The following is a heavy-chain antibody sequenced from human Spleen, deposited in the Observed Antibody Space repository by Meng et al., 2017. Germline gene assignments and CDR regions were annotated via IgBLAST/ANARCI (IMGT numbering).Heavy chain of an antibody. D-gene: IGHD6-13*01. Sequence: GESLKISCVASGFSFTDAWMSWVRQAPGKGLEWVGRIKSNSDGGTTDYAAPVKGRFTISRDDSKNTLHLQMNSLITEDTAVYFCATGAAAADHWGQGTLVPSPQ. J-gene: IGHJ4*02. V-gene: IGHV3-15*01. CDR3: ATGAAAADH. CDR2: IKSNSDGGTT. CDR1: GFSFTDAW.